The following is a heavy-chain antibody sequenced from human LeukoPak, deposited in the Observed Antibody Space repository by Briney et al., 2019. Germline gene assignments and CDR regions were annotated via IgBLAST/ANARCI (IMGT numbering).Heavy chain of an antibody. J-gene: IGHJ4*02. CDR2: ISGSGGST. D-gene: IGHD2-15*01. Sequence: GGPLRLSCAASGFISSSYAMSWVRQAPGGGLGWVSAISGSGGSTYYAASVEGRLTISRDNSKNTLYLQMNSLRAEDTAVYYCAKDQFIVVVVAPIGDFGYWGQGTLVTVSS. CDR3: AKDQFIVVVVAPIGDFGY. CDR1: GFISSSYA. V-gene: IGHV3-23*01.